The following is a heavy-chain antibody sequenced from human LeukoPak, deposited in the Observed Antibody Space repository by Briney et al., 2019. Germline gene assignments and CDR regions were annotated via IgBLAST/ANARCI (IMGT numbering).Heavy chain of an antibody. V-gene: IGHV3-23*01. Sequence: GGSLRLSCAASGFTFNSYAMNWVRQAPGKGLEWVSTISNNGGDTYYADSVKGRFTISIDNSKNTLYLQMNSLRAEDTAVYYCAKVKGGLGELFPLGYWGQGTLVTVSS. D-gene: IGHD3-10*01. CDR2: ISNNGGDT. CDR3: AKVKGGLGELFPLGY. CDR1: GFTFNSYA. J-gene: IGHJ4*02.